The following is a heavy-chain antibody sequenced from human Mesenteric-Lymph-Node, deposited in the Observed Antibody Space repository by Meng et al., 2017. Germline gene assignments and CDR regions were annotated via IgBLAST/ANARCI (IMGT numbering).Heavy chain of an antibody. CDR3: ARDDGYRTVDY. CDR1: GFTFSSYW. V-gene: IGHV3-7*01. D-gene: IGHD5-18*01. J-gene: IGHJ4*02. Sequence: GESLKISCAASGFTFSSYWMSWVRQAPGKGLEWVATIELHGSEKYYVDSVKGRFTISRDNAKNSLFLQMDSLRAEDTAVYYCARDDGYRTVDYWGQGTLVTVSS. CDR2: IELHGSEK.